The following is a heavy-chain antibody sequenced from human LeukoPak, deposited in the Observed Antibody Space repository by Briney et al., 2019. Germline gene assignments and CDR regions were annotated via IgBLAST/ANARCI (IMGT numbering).Heavy chain of an antibody. Sequence: SEPLSLTCTVFGGSISSYLWGWIRQPPGKGLEWIGDIYYSESTNYIPSLKRRVTILVDTSKNQFALRVSSVTAADTAVYYCARGQYSGSCFDNWGQGSLVTVSS. CDR3: ARGQYSGSCFDN. D-gene: IGHD1-26*01. CDR1: GGSISSYL. J-gene: IGHJ4*02. CDR2: IYYSEST. V-gene: IGHV4-59*01.